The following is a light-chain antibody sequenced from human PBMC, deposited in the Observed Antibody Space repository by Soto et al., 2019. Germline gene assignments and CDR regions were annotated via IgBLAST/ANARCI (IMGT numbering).Light chain of an antibody. V-gene: IGKV3-20*01. J-gene: IGKJ3*01. CDR3: QQYGTSPLT. CDR1: QSVSNNY. CDR2: GAA. Sequence: EIVLTQSPGTLSLSPGERATLSCRASQSVSNNYLAWYQQKHGQAPSLLIYGAASKATCIPDRFSGSGSGPDFTLTISRLDPEDFAVYYCQQYGTSPLTFGPGTKVDIK.